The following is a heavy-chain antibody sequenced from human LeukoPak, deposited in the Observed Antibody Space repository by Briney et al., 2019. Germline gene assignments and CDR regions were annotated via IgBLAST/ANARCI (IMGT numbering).Heavy chain of an antibody. CDR3: ARDPYCSGGICYPAPYYGMDV. J-gene: IGHJ6*02. CDR1: GFTVSSNY. V-gene: IGHV3-66*01. CDR2: IYSGGST. D-gene: IGHD2-15*01. Sequence: GGSLRLSCAASGFTVSSNYMSWDRQAPGKGLEWVSVIYSGGSTYYADSVKGRFTISRDNSKNTLYLQMNSLRAEDTAVYYCARDPYCSGGICYPAPYYGMDVWGQGTTVTVSS.